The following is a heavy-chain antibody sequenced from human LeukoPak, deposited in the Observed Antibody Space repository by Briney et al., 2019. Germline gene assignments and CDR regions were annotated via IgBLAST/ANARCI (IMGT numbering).Heavy chain of an antibody. Sequence: GGSLRLSCAVSGFDFNIYNMNWVRQAPGKGLEWVANIKQDGTEKYYVDSVKGRFTISRDNAKNSLYLQMNSLRVEDTAVYCCAKVAKYYYGSETYYFFEHWGQGTPVTASS. V-gene: IGHV3-7*01. CDR1: GFDFNIYN. J-gene: IGHJ4*02. D-gene: IGHD3-10*01. CDR2: IKQDGTEK. CDR3: AKVAKYYYGSETYYFFEH.